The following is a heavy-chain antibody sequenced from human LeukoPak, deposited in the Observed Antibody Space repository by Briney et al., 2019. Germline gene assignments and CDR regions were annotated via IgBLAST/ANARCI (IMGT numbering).Heavy chain of an antibody. V-gene: IGHV4-34*01. Sequence: PSETLSLTCAVYGGSFSGYYWSWIRQPPGKGLEWIGEINHSGSTNYNPSLKGRVTISVDTSKNQFSLKLSSVTAADTAVYYCARSGDYANYWGQGTLVTVSS. CDR2: INHSGST. CDR3: ARSGDYANY. J-gene: IGHJ4*02. CDR1: GGSFSGYY. D-gene: IGHD2-21*02.